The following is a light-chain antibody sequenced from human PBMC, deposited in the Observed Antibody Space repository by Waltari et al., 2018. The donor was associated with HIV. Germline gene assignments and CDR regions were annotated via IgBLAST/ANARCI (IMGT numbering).Light chain of an antibody. Sequence: QSALTQPPSASGSPGQSVTISCTGTSSDVGGYNYVSCYQQHPGKAPKLMIYEVSKRPAGVTNRFSGAKSGNTASRTVSGLQAEDEADYYCNAYAGSNNWVFGGGTMLPVL. CDR3: NAYAGSNNWV. J-gene: IGLJ3*02. V-gene: IGLV2-8*01. CDR1: SSDVGGYNY. CDR2: EVS.